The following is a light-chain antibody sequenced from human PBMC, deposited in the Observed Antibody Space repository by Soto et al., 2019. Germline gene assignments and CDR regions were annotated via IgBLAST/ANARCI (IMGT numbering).Light chain of an antibody. CDR1: SVDVGAYDF. Sequence: SALTQPHPVSGSPGQSVTISCTGTSVDVGAYDFVSWYQQHPGKAPKLLIYVVSGRPSGVPDRFSGSKSGTSVSLAITGLQAEDEADYYCQSYDSSLSGVVFGGGTKVTV. V-gene: IGLV2-11*01. J-gene: IGLJ2*01. CDR3: QSYDSSLSGVV. CDR2: VVS.